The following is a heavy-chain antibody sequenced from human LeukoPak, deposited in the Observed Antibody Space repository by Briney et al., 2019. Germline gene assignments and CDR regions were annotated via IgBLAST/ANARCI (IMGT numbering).Heavy chain of an antibody. CDR2: ISYDGSNK. V-gene: IGHV3-30*04. CDR3: ARGPLYSGYGGYY. D-gene: IGHD5-12*01. CDR1: GSTFSSYA. Sequence: PGGSLRLSCAASGSTFSSYAMHWVRQAPGKGLEWVAVISYDGSNKYYADSVKGRFTISRDNSKNTLYLQMNSLRAEDTAVYYCARGPLYSGYGGYYWGQGTLVTVSS. J-gene: IGHJ4*02.